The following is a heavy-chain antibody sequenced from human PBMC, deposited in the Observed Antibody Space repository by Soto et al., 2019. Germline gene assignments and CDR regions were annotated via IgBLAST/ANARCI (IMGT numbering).Heavy chain of an antibody. CDR2: IYYTGNA. J-gene: IGHJ4*02. Sequence: QVQLQESGPGLVKPSETLSLTCTVSGGSIGTYYWHWIRQPPGKGLEWIAYIYYTGNAKYNPSLKRRVTLSVDTSKNHFSLNLNSLPAADTAVYYCARGRFGELSPFDYWGRGTLVTVSS. V-gene: IGHV4-59*01. CDR3: ARGRFGELSPFDY. CDR1: GGSIGTYY. D-gene: IGHD3-10*01.